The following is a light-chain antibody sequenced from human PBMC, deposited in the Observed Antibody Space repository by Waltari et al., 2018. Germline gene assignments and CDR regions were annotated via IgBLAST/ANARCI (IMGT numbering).Light chain of an antibody. CDR3: QTGGHGTWV. CDR2: VNSDGSH. Sequence: QLVLTQSPSASASLGASVKLTCTLRSGHSSTVIEWLQHQPEKGPRYLMKVNSDGSHSKGDKIPDRFSGSSSGAEHYLTISSLQSEDEADYYCQTGGHGTWVFGGGTKLTVL. J-gene: IGLJ3*02. CDR1: SGHSSTV. V-gene: IGLV4-69*01.